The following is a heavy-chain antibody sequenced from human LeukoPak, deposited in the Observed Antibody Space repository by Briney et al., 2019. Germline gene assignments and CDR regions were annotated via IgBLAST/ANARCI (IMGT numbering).Heavy chain of an antibody. J-gene: IGHJ4*02. Sequence: PSETLSLTCTVSGYSISSGYYWGWIRQPPGKGLEWIGSIYHSGSTYYNPSLKSRVTISVDTSKNQFSLKLSSVTAADTAVYYCARVPPAVPYFDYWGQGTLVTVSS. CDR3: ARVPPAVPYFDY. CDR2: IYHSGST. V-gene: IGHV4-38-2*02. D-gene: IGHD6-19*01. CDR1: GYSISSGYY.